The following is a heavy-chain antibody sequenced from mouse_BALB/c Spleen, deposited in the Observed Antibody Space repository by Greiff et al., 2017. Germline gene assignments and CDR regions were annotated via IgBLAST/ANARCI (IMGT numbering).Heavy chain of an antibody. CDR1: GYSITSDYA. D-gene: IGHD2-1*01. Sequence: EVQRVESGPGLVKPSQSLSLTCTVTGYSITSDYAWTWIRQFPGNKLEWMGYISYSGSTSYNPSLKSRISITRDTSKNQFFLQLNSVTTEDTATYYCARNGNYVDFDVWGAGTTVTVSS. CDR3: ARNGNYVDFDV. V-gene: IGHV3-2*02. J-gene: IGHJ1*01. CDR2: ISYSGST.